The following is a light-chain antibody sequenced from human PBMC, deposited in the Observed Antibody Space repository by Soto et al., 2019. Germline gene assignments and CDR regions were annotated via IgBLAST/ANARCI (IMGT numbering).Light chain of an antibody. CDR2: DAT. CDR1: QSISSK. V-gene: IGKV3-15*01. CDR3: QQYNHWPTWT. J-gene: IGKJ1*01. Sequence: EIVTTQSPATLSVSPEERATLSCRASQSISSKLAWYQQKPGQAPRLLSYDATTRAPAIPGRFSGSGSGTEFTLTISSLESEDFAVYYCQQYNHWPTWTFGQGTKGEIK.